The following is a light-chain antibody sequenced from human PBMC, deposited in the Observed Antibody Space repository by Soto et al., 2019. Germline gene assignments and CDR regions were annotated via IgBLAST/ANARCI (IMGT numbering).Light chain of an antibody. Sequence: EIVMTQSPATLSVSPGERATLSCRASQSVSSNLAWYQQKPGQAPRPLIYGASTRATGIPARFSGSGSGTEFTLTISSLQSEDFAVYYCQQYNNWPETFGQGTKLAIK. CDR1: QSVSSN. CDR2: GAS. V-gene: IGKV3-15*01. J-gene: IGKJ2*01. CDR3: QQYNNWPET.